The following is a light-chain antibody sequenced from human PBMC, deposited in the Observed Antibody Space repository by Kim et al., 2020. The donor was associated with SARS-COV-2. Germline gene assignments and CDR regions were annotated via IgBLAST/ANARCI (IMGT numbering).Light chain of an antibody. J-gene: IGKJ2*01. CDR1: QSVSSN. V-gene: IGKV3-15*01. CDR2: GAS. CDR3: QQYNNWPPGVTT. Sequence: PGERATLSCRASQSVSSNLAWYQQKPGQAPRLLIYGASTRATGIPARFSGSGSGTEFTLTISSLQSEDFAVYYCQQYNNWPPGVTTFGQGTKLEI.